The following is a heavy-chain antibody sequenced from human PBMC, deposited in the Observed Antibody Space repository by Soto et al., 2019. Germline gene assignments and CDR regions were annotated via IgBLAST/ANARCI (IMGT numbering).Heavy chain of an antibody. Sequence: ESGGGLVQPGGSLRLSCEVSGFTFNTYAMSWVRQAPGKGLEWVSGIDGSGRNTFYADSLKGRFANYRDNSKNTLFLQMNSLRAEDTAVYYCARRTVVTASTYWYFDLWGRGTLVAVSS. V-gene: IGHV3-23*01. CDR1: GFTFNTYA. J-gene: IGHJ2*01. D-gene: IGHD2-21*02. CDR3: ARRTVVTASTYWYFDL. CDR2: IDGSGRNT.